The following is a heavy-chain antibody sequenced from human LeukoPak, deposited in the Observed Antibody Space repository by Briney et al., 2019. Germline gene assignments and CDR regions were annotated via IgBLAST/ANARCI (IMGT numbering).Heavy chain of an antibody. J-gene: IGHJ4*02. CDR3: ASLTMIRGVIGY. CDR2: ISGSGGST. D-gene: IGHD3-10*01. Sequence: GGSLRLSCAASGFTFSSYGMSWVRQAPGKGLEWVSAISGSGGSTYYADSVKGRFTISRDNAKNSLYLQMNSLRAEDTAVYYCASLTMIRGVIGYWGQGTLVTVSS. CDR1: GFTFSSYG. V-gene: IGHV3-23*01.